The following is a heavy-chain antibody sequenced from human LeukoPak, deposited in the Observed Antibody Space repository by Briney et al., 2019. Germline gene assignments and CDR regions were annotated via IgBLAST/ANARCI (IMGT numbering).Heavy chain of an antibody. CDR1: GYTFTSYD. Sequence: ASVKVSCKASGYTFTSYDINWVRQAAGQGLEGMGWRNPNSGKTGYAQKFQGGVTMTRKTSISAADMELSSLRSEDTAVYYCARAQMVRGVTRYYFDYWGQGTLVTASS. J-gene: IGHJ4*02. V-gene: IGHV1-8*01. D-gene: IGHD3-10*01. CDR3: ARAQMVRGVTRYYFDY. CDR2: RNPNSGKT.